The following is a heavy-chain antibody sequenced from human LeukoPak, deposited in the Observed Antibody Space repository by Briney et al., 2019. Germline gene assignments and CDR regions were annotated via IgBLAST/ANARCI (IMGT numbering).Heavy chain of an antibody. V-gene: IGHV4-39*07. Sequence: PSETLSLTCTVSGGSISSSSYYWGWIRQPPGKGLEWIGSIYYSGSTYYNPSLNSRVTMSSDTSSNQFSLRLSSVTDADTAMYYLGRGMGGLRYWGDYWGQGFLVTVSS. CDR2: IYYSGST. CDR1: GGSISSSSYY. J-gene: IGHJ4*02. D-gene: IGHD3-9*01. CDR3: GRGMGGLRYWGDY.